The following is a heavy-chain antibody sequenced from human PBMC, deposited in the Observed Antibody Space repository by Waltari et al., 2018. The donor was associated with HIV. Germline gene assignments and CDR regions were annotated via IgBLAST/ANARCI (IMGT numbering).Heavy chain of an antibody. J-gene: IGHJ6*02. CDR3: ARDLGSSSWYNYYYGMDV. CDR1: GFTVSSNY. D-gene: IGHD6-13*01. Sequence: EVRLVQSGGGLIKPGGSLRRSCAASGFTVSSNYLSWHREAPGKGLEWVSVIYSGGNTYYADSVKGRFTISRDNSKNTLYLQLNSLRAEDSAVYYCARDLGSSSWYNYYYGMDVWGQGTTVTVSS. CDR2: IYSGGNT. V-gene: IGHV3-53*01.